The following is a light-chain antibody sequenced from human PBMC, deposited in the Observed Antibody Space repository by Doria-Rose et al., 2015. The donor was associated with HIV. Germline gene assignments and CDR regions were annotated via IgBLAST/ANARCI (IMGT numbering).Light chain of an antibody. J-gene: IGKJ1*01. CDR1: QSVSSSY. Sequence: EIVLTQSPGTLSLSPGEGATLSCRTSQSVSSSYLAWYQQKPGQAPRLLIYGASRRATGIPDRFSGSGSGTDFTLTISRLEPEDFAVYYCQHYGSSPRTLGQGTKVEIK. CDR3: QHYGSSPRT. CDR2: GAS. V-gene: IGKV3-20*01.